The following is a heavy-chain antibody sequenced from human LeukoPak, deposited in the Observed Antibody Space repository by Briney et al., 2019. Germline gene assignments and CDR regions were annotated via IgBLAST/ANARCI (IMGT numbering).Heavy chain of an antibody. CDR3: AKDLARVLSLYSTLSWGFDC. J-gene: IGHJ4*02. V-gene: IGHV3-23*01. CDR2: ISGSGGST. CDR1: GFTFSSYW. D-gene: IGHD4-11*01. Sequence: PGGSLRLSCAASGFTFSSYWMSWVRQAPGKGLEWVSAISGSGGSTYYADSVKGRFTISRYNSKNTLYLQMNSLRAEDTAVYYCAKDLARVLSLYSTLSWGFDCWGQGTLVTVSS.